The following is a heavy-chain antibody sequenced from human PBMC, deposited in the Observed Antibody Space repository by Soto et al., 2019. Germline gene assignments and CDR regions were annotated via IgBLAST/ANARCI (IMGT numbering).Heavy chain of an antibody. D-gene: IGHD2-2*01. CDR1: GYTFTSYG. CDR3: AGDLSFGCSSTSCYQSIDY. J-gene: IGHJ4*02. V-gene: IGHV1-18*01. Sequence: QVQLVQSGAEVKKPGASVKVSCKASGYTFTSYGISWVRQAPGQGLAWMGWISAYNGNTNYAQQLQGRVTMTTDTTMSTAHMGLRSLRSDDTAVYYCAGDLSFGCSSTSCYQSIDYSGQGTLVTVS. CDR2: ISAYNGNT.